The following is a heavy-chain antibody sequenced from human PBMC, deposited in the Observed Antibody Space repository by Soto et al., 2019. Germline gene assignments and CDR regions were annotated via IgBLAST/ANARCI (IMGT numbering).Heavy chain of an antibody. CDR2: MNPNSGES. Sequence: VQLVQSGAEVQKPGASVRVSCKASGYSFTSYEINWVRQATGQGPEWIGWMNPNSGESGYSQKFQGRVTMTRNTSISTAYMQVSSLKSDDSAVYYCATLLGEAFDVWGQGTTVTVSS. J-gene: IGHJ3*01. D-gene: IGHD7-27*01. CDR1: GYSFTSYE. V-gene: IGHV1-8*01. CDR3: ATLLGEAFDV.